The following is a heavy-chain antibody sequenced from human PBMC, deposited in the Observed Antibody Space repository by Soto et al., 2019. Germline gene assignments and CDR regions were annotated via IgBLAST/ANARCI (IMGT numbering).Heavy chain of an antibody. CDR2: IIPILGIA. CDR3: ARDEQQQDYYGMDA. D-gene: IGHD6-13*01. CDR1: GGTFSSYT. J-gene: IGHJ6*02. Sequence: QVQLVQSGAEVKKPGSSVKVSCKASGGTFSSYTISWVRQAPGQGLEWMGRIIPILGIANYAQKFQGRVTITADKSTSTAYMELSSLRSEDTAVYYWARDEQQQDYYGMDAWGQGTTVTVSS. V-gene: IGHV1-69*08.